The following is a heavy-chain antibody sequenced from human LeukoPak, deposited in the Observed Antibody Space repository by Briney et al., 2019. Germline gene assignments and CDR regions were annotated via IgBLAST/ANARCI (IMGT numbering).Heavy chain of an antibody. D-gene: IGHD3-22*01. V-gene: IGHV3-33*01. Sequence: HPGGSLRLSCAASGFTFSSYGMHWVRQAPGKGLEWVAVIWYDGSNKYYADSVKGRFTISRDNSKNTLYLQMNSLRAEDTAVYYCARDGYYYDSSGYYPYYFDYWGQGTLVTVSS. CDR1: GFTFSSYG. CDR3: ARDGYYYDSSGYYPYYFDY. J-gene: IGHJ4*02. CDR2: IWYDGSNK.